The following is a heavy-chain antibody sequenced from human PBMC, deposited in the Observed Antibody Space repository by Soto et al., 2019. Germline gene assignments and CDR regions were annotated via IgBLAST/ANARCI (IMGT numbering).Heavy chain of an antibody. V-gene: IGHV1-2*04. CDR2: INPNSGGT. CDR3: ARELDSTTVNCYGMDV. Sequence: ASVKVSCKASGYTFTGYYMHWVRQAPGQGLEWMGWINPNSGGTNYAQKFQGWVTMTRDTSISTAYMELSRLRSDDTAVYYCARELDSTTVNCYGMDVCGKGTTVTVAS. CDR1: GYTFTGYY. D-gene: IGHD6-13*01. J-gene: IGHJ6*04.